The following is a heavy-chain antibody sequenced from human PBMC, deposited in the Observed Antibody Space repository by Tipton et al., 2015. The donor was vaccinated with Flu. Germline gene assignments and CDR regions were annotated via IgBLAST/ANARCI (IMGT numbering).Heavy chain of an antibody. Sequence: GLVKPSETLSLTCTIYGDSVTSSRFHWGWIRQPPGKGLEWIGSMYYGGNTYYNPSLKSRVTISVDTSKNQFSLKLSSVTAADTAVYYCAREGPYSSAWYGLDAFDIWGQGTMVTVSS. CDR3: AREGPYSSAWYGLDAFDI. J-gene: IGHJ3*02. D-gene: IGHD6-19*01. CDR2: MYYGGNT. CDR1: GDSVTSSRFH. V-gene: IGHV4-39*07.